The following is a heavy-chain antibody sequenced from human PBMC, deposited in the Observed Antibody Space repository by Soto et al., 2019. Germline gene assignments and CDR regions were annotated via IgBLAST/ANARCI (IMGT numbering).Heavy chain of an antibody. Sequence: QVQLVESGGGVVRPGRSLRLSCAATGFSFSTHGMHWVRQAPGKGLEWVAVIVNDGSAQDYSDSVKGRFTISRDKSQNTPYLPMYTLGADDPAVYYCATDDNYAANGLDHWGQGILATGSS. V-gene: IGHV3-33*01. CDR1: GFSFSTHG. D-gene: IGHD4-4*01. J-gene: IGHJ4*02. CDR2: IVNDGSAQ. CDR3: ATDDNYAANGLDH.